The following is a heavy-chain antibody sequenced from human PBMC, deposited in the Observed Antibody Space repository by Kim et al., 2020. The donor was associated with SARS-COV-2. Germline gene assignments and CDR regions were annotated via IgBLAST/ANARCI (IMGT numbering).Heavy chain of an antibody. CDR1: GYSFTSYW. V-gene: IGHV5-51*07. CDR3: ARQLGLPHCSGGSCYSYNWFDP. Sequence: GESLKISCKGSGYSFTSYWIGWVHQMPGKGLEWMGIIYPGDSDTRYSPSFQGQVTISADKSISTAYLQWSSLKASDTAMYYCARQLGLPHCSGGSCYSYNWFDPWGQGTLVTVSS. J-gene: IGHJ5*02. D-gene: IGHD2-15*01. CDR2: IYPGDSDT.